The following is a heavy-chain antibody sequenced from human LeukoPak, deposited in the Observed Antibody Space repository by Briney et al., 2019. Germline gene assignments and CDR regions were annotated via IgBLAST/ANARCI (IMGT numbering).Heavy chain of an antibody. CDR2: INTNTGNP. V-gene: IGHV7-4-1*02. CDR1: GYTFTSYA. J-gene: IGHJ6*03. Sequence: GASVKVSCKASGYTFTSYAMNWVRQAPGQGLEWMGWINTNTGNPTYAQGFTGRFVFSLDTSVSTAYLQISSLKAEDTAVYYCARILVAATPPAYYYYYYMDVWGKGTTVTISS. D-gene: IGHD2-15*01. CDR3: ARILVAATPPAYYYYYYMDV.